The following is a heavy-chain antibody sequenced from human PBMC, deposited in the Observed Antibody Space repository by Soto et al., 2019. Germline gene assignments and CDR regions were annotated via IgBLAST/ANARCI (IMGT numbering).Heavy chain of an antibody. CDR2: INHSGST. CDR3: ARGSSPVGGSYFDY. CDR1: GGSFSGYY. J-gene: IGHJ4*02. D-gene: IGHD1-26*01. V-gene: IGHV4-34*01. Sequence: SETLSLTCAVYGGSFSGYYWSWIRQPPGKGLEWIGEINHSGSTNYNPSLKSRVTISVDTSKNQFSLKLSSVTAADTAVYYCARGSSPVGGSYFDYWGEGAVVSVAS.